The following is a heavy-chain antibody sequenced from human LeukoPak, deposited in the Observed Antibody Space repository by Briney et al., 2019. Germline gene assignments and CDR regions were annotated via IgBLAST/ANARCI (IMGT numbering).Heavy chain of an antibody. CDR1: GYTFTGYY. CDR2: INPNSGGT. V-gene: IGHV1-2*06. D-gene: IGHD2-2*01. Sequence: ASVKVSCTASGYTFTGYYMHWVRQAPGQGLEWMGRINPNSGGTNYAQKFQGRVTMTTDTSTSTAYMELRSLRSDDTAVYYCARVGSAAAMQAAYWGQGTLVTVSS. CDR3: ARVGSAAAMQAAY. J-gene: IGHJ4*02.